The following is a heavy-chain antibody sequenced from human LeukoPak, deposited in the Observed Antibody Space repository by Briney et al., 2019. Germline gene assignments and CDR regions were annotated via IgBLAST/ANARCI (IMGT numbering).Heavy chain of an antibody. J-gene: IGHJ4*02. D-gene: IGHD6-19*01. CDR2: IHTSGST. V-gene: IGHV4-4*07. Sequence: SETLSLTCTVSGGSISSYYWNWIRQPAGKGLEWIGRIHTSGSTNYNPSLKSRITMSVDTSKNQFSLKLSSVTAADTAVYYCARGKVVAGTPGQNSWNYWGQGTLVTVSS. CDR1: GGSISSYY. CDR3: ARGKVVAGTPGQNSWNY.